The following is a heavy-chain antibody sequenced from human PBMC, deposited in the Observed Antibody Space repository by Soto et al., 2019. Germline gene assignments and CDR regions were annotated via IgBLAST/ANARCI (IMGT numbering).Heavy chain of an antibody. Sequence: GGSLRLSCAASGFTFRSYAMSWVRQAPGKGLEWVSGITNSGTGTHYADSVKGRFAISRDTSKNTLYLQMNSLRAEDTATYYCAKEYYDFWRGSYYFDSWGQGTMVTVYS. D-gene: IGHD3-3*01. V-gene: IGHV3-23*05. CDR1: GFTFRSYA. J-gene: IGHJ4*02. CDR3: AKEYYDFWRGSYYFDS. CDR2: ITNSGTGT.